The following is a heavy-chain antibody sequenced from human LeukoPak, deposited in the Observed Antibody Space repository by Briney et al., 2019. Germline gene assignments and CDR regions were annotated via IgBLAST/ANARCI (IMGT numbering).Heavy chain of an antibody. Sequence: SETLSLTCTVSGGSISSYYWSWIRQPPGKGLEWIGYIYYSGSTNYNPSLKSRVTISVDTSKNQFSLKLSSVTAADTAVYYCARGIQLFLDYWGQGTLVTVSS. V-gene: IGHV4-59*08. CDR1: GGSISSYY. J-gene: IGHJ4*02. CDR3: ARGIQLFLDY. CDR2: IYYSGST. D-gene: IGHD5-18*01.